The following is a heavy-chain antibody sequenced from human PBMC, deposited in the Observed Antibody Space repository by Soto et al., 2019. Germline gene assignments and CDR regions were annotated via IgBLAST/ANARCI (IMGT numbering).Heavy chain of an antibody. Sequence: QVQLVQSGAEVKKPGPSVKVSCKASGYTFTSYGISWVRQAPGQGLEWMGWISAYNGNTNYAQKLQGRVTMTTDTSTSTAYMELRSLRSDDTAVYYCARPNYYDSSGGKYYFDYWGQGTLVTVSS. CDR3: ARPNYYDSSGGKYYFDY. J-gene: IGHJ4*02. CDR2: ISAYNGNT. CDR1: GYTFTSYG. D-gene: IGHD3-22*01. V-gene: IGHV1-18*01.